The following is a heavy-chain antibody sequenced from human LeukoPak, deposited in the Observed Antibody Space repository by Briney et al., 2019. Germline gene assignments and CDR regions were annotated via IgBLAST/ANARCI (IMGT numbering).Heavy chain of an antibody. CDR3: ARRGPIAVAGKDY. CDR1: GGSTGSSSYY. D-gene: IGHD6-19*01. V-gene: IGHV4-39*01. CDR2: IYYSGST. J-gene: IGHJ4*02. Sequence: SETLSLTCTVSGGSTGSSSYYWGWIRQPPGKGLEWIGSIYYSGSTYYNPSLKSRVTISVDTSKNQFSLKLSSVTAADTAVYYCARRGPIAVAGKDYWGQGTLVTVSS.